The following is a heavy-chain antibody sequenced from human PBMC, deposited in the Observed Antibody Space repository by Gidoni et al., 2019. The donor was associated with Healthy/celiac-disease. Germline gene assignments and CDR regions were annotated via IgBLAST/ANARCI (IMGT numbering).Heavy chain of an antibody. CDR2: IYYSGST. V-gene: IGHV4-39*07. CDR3: ARIRIAAAGTSSGYFDL. J-gene: IGHJ2*01. Sequence: QLQLQGSGPGLVKPSETLSLTCTVSGGSISSSSYYWGWIRQPPGKGLEWIGSIYYSGSTYYNPSLKSRVTISVDTSKNQFSLKLSSVTAADTAVYYCARIRIAAAGTSSGYFDLWGRGTLVTVSS. D-gene: IGHD6-13*01. CDR1: GGSISSSSYY.